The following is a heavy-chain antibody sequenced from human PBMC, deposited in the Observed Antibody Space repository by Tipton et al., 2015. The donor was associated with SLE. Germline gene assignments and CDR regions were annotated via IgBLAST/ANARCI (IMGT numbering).Heavy chain of an antibody. CDR1: GDSISRSVYY. J-gene: IGHJ6*03. V-gene: IGHV4-39*07. CDR2: VYYSGYT. Sequence: TLSLTCTVSGDSISRSVYYWDWVRQPPGKGLEWIGSVYYSGYTFYNPSLKSRVTISGDTSKNQFSLRVSSVTAADTAVYYCARGNYASESYYRLYMDVWGKGTTVTVSS. D-gene: IGHD3-10*01. CDR3: ARGNYASESYYRLYMDV.